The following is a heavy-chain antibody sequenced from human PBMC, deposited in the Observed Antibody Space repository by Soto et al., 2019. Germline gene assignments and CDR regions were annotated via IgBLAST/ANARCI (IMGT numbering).Heavy chain of an antibody. D-gene: IGHD3-3*01. CDR3: ARGVPGDYDFWSGNLDY. J-gene: IGHJ4*02. V-gene: IGHV1-69*01. CDR1: GGTFSSYA. Sequence: QVQLVQSGAEVKKPGSSVKVSCKASGGTFSSYAISWVRQAPGQGLEWMGGIIPIFGTANYAQKFQGRVTITADESTSTAYMELSSLRSEDTAVYYCARGVPGDYDFWSGNLDYWGQGTLVTVSS. CDR2: IIPIFGTA.